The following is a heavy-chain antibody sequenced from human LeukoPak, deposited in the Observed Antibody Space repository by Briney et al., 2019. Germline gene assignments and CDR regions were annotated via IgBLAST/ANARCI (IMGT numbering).Heavy chain of an antibody. V-gene: IGHV1-69*05. CDR2: IIQISPTA. Sequence: ASVKVSCQASGGAFSGHAISWVRQAPGQGLEWMGGIIQISPTASYAQKFQGRLSITMDEFTTTAIMELTRLRSEDTAVYCCARGRVSDSTLVSWFDSWGQGTLVTVSS. CDR3: ARGRVSDSTLVSWFDS. J-gene: IGHJ5*01. CDR1: GGAFSGHA. D-gene: IGHD5-18*01.